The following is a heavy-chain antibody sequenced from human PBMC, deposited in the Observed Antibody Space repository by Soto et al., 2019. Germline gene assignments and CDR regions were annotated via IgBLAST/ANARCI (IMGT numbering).Heavy chain of an antibody. Sequence: SETLSLTCTVSGGSISSSSYYWGWIRHPPGKGLEWIGSIYYSGSTYYNPSLKSRVTISVDTSKNQFSLKLSSVTAADTAVYYCAGQSNWNDWYYYYGMDVWGQGTTVTVSS. D-gene: IGHD1-1*01. CDR1: GGSISSSSYY. V-gene: IGHV4-39*01. J-gene: IGHJ6*02. CDR2: IYYSGST. CDR3: AGQSNWNDWYYYYGMDV.